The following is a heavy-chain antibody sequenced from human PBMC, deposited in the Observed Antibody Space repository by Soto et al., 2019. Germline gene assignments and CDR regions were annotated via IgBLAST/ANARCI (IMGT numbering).Heavy chain of an antibody. V-gene: IGHV1-3*01. CDR2: INAGNGNT. CDR3: AIRIAAAGTRYYNNYYGMDG. CDR1: GYTFTSYA. Sequence: ASVKVSCKASGYTFTSYAMHWVRQAPGQRLEWMGWINAGNGNTKYSQKFQGRVTITRDTSASTAYMELSSLRSEDTAVCYCAIRIAAAGTRYYNNYYGMDGWDQETTFTVSS. D-gene: IGHD6-13*01. J-gene: IGHJ6*02.